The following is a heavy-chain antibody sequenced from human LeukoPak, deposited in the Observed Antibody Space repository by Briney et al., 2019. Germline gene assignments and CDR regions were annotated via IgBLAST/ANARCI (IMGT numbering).Heavy chain of an antibody. Sequence: GGSLRLSCAASGFTFSSYGMHWVRQAPGKGLEWVAVISYDGSNKYYADSVKGRFTISRDNSKNTLYLQMNSLRAEDTAVYYCAKGQGSYYYYFDYWGQGTLVTVSS. CDR3: AKGQGSYYYYFDY. V-gene: IGHV3-30*18. D-gene: IGHD1-26*01. CDR2: ISYDGSNK. J-gene: IGHJ4*02. CDR1: GFTFSSYG.